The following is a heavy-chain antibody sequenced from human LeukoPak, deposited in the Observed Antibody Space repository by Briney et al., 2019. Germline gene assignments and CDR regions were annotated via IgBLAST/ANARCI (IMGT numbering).Heavy chain of an antibody. Sequence: SETLSLTCTVSGGSISPYYWSWIRQTPGKGLEWIGYILYSGTTTNYNPSLKSRVTISVDTSKNQFSLKLSSVTAADTAVYYCARDHIAVAGNAAFDIWGQGTMVTVSS. J-gene: IGHJ3*02. V-gene: IGHV4-59*01. D-gene: IGHD6-19*01. CDR3: ARDHIAVAGNAAFDI. CDR1: GGSISPYY. CDR2: ILYSGTT.